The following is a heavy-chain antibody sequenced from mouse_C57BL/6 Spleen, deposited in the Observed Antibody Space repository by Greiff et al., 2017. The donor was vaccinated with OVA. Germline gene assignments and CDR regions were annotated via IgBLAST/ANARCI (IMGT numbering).Heavy chain of an antibody. CDR3: ASRGFDYSNYVFAY. CDR2: IDPEDGET. J-gene: IGHJ3*01. Sequence: VQLQQSGAELVQPGASVKLSCTASGFNFPDYYMHWVKQSTEQGLELIGRIDPEDGETKYAPKFQGKATITADTSSNTAYLQLSSLTSEDTAVYYCASRGFDYSNYVFAYWGQGTLVTVSA. D-gene: IGHD2-5*01. V-gene: IGHV14-2*01. CDR1: GFNFPDYY.